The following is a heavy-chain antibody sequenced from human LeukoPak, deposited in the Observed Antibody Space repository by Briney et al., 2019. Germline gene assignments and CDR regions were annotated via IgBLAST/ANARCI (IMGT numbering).Heavy chain of an antibody. J-gene: IGHJ6*02. CDR1: GGSMRSSNYY. CDR2: IFYSGTT. CDR3: ARDREYSSSQAFTYYYGMDV. D-gene: IGHD6-6*01. Sequence: SETLSLTCTVSGGSMRSSNYYWGWIRQPPGKGLEWIGSIFYSGTTYYNPSLKSRVTISVDTSKNQFSLKLSSVTAADTAMYYCARDREYSSSQAFTYYYGMDVWGQGTTVTVSS. V-gene: IGHV4-39*02.